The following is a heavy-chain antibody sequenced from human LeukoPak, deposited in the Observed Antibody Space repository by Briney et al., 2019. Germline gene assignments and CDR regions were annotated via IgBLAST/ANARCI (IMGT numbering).Heavy chain of an antibody. CDR2: ISSTGSTI. D-gene: IGHD4-17*01. J-gene: IGHJ4*02. Sequence: GGSLRLSCAASGFTFSDYYMSWIRQAPGKGLEWVSYISSTGSTIYYADSVKGRFTISRDNAKNSLYLQMNSLRAEDTAVYYCARAEDYGDYAIDYWGQGTLVTVSS. CDR1: GFTFSDYY. V-gene: IGHV3-11*04. CDR3: ARAEDYGDYAIDY.